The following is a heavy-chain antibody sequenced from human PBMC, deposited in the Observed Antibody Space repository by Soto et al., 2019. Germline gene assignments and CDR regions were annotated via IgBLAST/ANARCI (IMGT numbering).Heavy chain of an antibody. CDR1: GFTFSSYG. D-gene: IGHD6-19*01. V-gene: IGHV3-33*01. CDR3: ARVPGYSSGWYWYFDL. J-gene: IGHJ2*01. Sequence: QVQLVESGGGVVQPGRSLRLSCAASGFTFSSYGMHWVRQAPGKGLEWVAVIWYDGSNKYYADSVKGRFTISRDNSKNTVHLQMNSLRAEETAVYYCARVPGYSSGWYWYFDLWGRGTLVTVSS. CDR2: IWYDGSNK.